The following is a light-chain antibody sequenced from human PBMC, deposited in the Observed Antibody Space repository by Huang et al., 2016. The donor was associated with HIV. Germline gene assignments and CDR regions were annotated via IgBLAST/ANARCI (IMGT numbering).Light chain of an antibody. J-gene: IGKJ4*01. CDR1: QNITTY. CDR2: ATS. CDR3: QQSYSSLLS. Sequence: DIQMTQSPSSLSASVGDRVIMTCRASQNITTYLNWYQQRPGKVPKLLIYATSSLRSVVASRFSSSGSGTDFTLTISSLQLEDFATYYCQQSYSSLLSFGGGTKVAIK. V-gene: IGKV1-39*01.